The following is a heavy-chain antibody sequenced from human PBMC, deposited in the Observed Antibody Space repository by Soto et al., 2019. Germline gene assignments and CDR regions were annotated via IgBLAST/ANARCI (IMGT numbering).Heavy chain of an antibody. D-gene: IGHD3-22*01. CDR3: AADYDDSSGYYYDFYY. Sequence: EVQLVESGGGLVQPGGSLRLSCAASGFTFSSYWMSWVRQAPGNGLEWVANIKEDGSEKYYVDSVKGRFTISRDNAKNSLYLQMNSLRAEDTAVYYCAADYDDSSGYYYDFYYWGQLSLVTVAS. V-gene: IGHV3-7*03. CDR1: GFTFSSYW. CDR2: IKEDGSEK. J-gene: IGHJ4*02.